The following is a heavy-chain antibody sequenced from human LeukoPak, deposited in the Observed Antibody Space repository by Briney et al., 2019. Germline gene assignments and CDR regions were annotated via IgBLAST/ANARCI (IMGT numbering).Heavy chain of an antibody. CDR3: AIWFGELSGS. V-gene: IGHV3-53*01. Sequence: PGGSLRLSCVDSGFTVSSSFMSWVRQAPGKGLEWVSVIYSGGSTYYADSVKGRFTISRDNSKNTLYLQMNSLRAEDTAVYYCAIWFGELSGSWGQGTLVTVSS. CDR1: GFTVSSSF. J-gene: IGHJ5*02. D-gene: IGHD3-10*01. CDR2: IYSGGST.